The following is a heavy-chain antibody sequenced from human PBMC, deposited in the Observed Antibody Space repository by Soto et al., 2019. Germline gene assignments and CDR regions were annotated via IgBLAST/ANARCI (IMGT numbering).Heavy chain of an antibody. D-gene: IGHD7-27*01. CDR1: GFPFSSYA. CDR2: ISSGSNT. J-gene: IGHJ6*02. CDR3: AKASATGKSDGMDV. Sequence: EVQLLESGGGLVQPGGSLRLSWVASGFPFSSYAMSWVRQTPGRGLECVSSISSGSNTYYTDSVRGRFTISRDNSKNSLYLQMSSLRADDTALYYCAKASATGKSDGMDVWGQGTTVSVSS. V-gene: IGHV3-23*01.